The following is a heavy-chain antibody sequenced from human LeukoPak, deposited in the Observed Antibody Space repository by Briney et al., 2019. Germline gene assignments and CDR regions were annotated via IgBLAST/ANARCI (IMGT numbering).Heavy chain of an antibody. J-gene: IGHJ6*02. CDR3: AKDTVATRGYYYYGMDV. CDR1: GFTFDDYA. V-gene: IGHV3-9*01. Sequence: AGGSLRLSCAASGFTFDDYAMHWVRQAPGKGLEWVSGISWNSGSIGYADSVKGRFTISRDNAKNSLYLQMNSLRAEDTALYYCAKDTVATRGYYYYGMDVWGQGTTVTVSS. CDR2: ISWNSGSI. D-gene: IGHD5-12*01.